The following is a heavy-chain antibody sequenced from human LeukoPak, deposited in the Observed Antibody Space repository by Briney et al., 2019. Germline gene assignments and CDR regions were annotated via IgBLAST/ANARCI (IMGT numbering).Heavy chain of an antibody. V-gene: IGHV3-74*03. J-gene: IGHJ4*02. D-gene: IGHD4-17*01. Sequence: GGSLRLSCAASGFTLGNYWMHWVRQAPGKGLVWVSRGDGDGSHSTYADSVKGRFTISRDNAKNTLYLQMSSLTGEDTAVDYCAYSDHFDNWGQGTLVTVSS. CDR1: GFTLGNYW. CDR2: GDGDGSHS. CDR3: AYSDHFDN.